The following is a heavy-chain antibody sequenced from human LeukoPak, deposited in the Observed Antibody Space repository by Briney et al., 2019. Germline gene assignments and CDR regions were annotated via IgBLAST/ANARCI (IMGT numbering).Heavy chain of an antibody. CDR1: GGSISSHY. D-gene: IGHD1-1*01. V-gene: IGHV4-59*11. CDR3: ASQRQAYYYYMDV. Sequence: SETLSLTCTVSGGSISSHYWSWIRQPPGKGLEWIGYIYYSGSTNYNPSLKSRVTISVDTSKNQFSLKLSSVTAADTAVYYCASQRQAYYYYMDVWGKGTTVTVSS. CDR2: IYYSGST. J-gene: IGHJ6*03.